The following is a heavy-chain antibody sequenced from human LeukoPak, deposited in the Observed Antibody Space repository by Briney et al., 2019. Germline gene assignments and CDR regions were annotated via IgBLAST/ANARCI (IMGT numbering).Heavy chain of an antibody. V-gene: IGHV3-74*01. D-gene: IGHD3-22*01. CDR1: GFTFSIYW. Sequence: PGGSLRLSCAASGFTFSIYWMHWVRQAPGKGLVWVSRINSDGRSTSYADSVKGRFTISRDNAKNTLYLQMNSLRAEDTAVYYCAQRDYYDSSGYSSWGQGTLATVSS. CDR3: AQRDYYDSSGYSS. CDR2: INSDGRST. J-gene: IGHJ5*02.